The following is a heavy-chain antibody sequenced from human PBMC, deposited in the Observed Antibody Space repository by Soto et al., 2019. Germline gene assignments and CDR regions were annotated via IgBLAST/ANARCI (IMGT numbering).Heavy chain of an antibody. CDR1: GFTFSYYS. Sequence: EVQLVESGGGLVKPGESLRVSCAASGFTFSYYSLHWVRQAPGKGLEWVSSISGTSTYIYYADTVKGRFTISRDNAKNSLYLRMDSLRAEDPAVYYCARGDGTGLYNSGWSPRSWGQGTLVTVSS. J-gene: IGHJ5*02. D-gene: IGHD6-19*01. CDR2: ISGTSTYI. CDR3: ARGDGTGLYNSGWSPRS. V-gene: IGHV3-21*04.